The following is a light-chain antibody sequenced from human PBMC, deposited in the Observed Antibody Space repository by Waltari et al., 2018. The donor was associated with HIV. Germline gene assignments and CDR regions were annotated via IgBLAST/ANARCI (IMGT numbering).Light chain of an antibody. CDR1: QSVSSY. Sequence: EIVLTQSPATLSLSPGERATLSCRASQSVSSYLAWYQQKPGQAPRLLIYDASNRATGIPARFSGSGSGTEFTLTISSLDPEDFAVYNGQQRSNWPPVTFGQGTRLEIK. CDR3: QQRSNWPPVT. CDR2: DAS. J-gene: IGKJ5*01. V-gene: IGKV3-11*01.